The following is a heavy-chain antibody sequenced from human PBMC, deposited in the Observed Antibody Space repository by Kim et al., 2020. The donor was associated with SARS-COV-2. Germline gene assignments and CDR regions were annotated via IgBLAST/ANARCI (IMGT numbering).Heavy chain of an antibody. CDR1: GGSISSYY. CDR2: IYYSGST. V-gene: IGHV4-59*01. CDR3: ARMGVVKRLGWFDP. D-gene: IGHD3-22*01. J-gene: IGHJ5*02. Sequence: SETLSLTCTVSGGSISSYYWSWIRQPPGKGLEWIGYIYYSGSTNYNPSLKSRVTISVDTSKNQFSLKLSSVTAADTAVYYCARMGVVKRLGWFDPWGQGTLVTVSS.